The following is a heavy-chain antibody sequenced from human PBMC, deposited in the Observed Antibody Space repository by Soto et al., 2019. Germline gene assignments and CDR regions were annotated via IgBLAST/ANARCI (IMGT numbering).Heavy chain of an antibody. V-gene: IGHV1-69*01. CDR1: GGTFSSYA. Sequence: QVQLVQSGAEVKKPGSSVKVSCEASGGTFSSYAISWVRQAPGQGLEWMGGIIPIFGTANYAQKFQGRVTITADESTSTAYMELSSLRSEDTAVYYCAREQKMVRGVSGRLNWFDPWGQGTLVTVSS. D-gene: IGHD3-10*01. J-gene: IGHJ5*02. CDR2: IIPIFGTA. CDR3: AREQKMVRGVSGRLNWFDP.